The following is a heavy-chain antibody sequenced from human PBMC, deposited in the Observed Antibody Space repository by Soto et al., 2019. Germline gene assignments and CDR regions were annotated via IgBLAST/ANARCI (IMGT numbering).Heavy chain of an antibody. CDR2: INHSGST. J-gene: IGHJ5*02. CDR3: ASRRGSILTGYFRFDP. CDR1: GGSFSGYY. D-gene: IGHD3-9*01. Sequence: SETLSLTCAGYGGSFSGYYWSWIRQPPGKGLEWIGEINHSGSTNYNPSLKSRVTISVDTSKNQFSLKLSSVTAADTAVYYCASRRGSILTGYFRFDPWGQGTLVTVSS. V-gene: IGHV4-34*01.